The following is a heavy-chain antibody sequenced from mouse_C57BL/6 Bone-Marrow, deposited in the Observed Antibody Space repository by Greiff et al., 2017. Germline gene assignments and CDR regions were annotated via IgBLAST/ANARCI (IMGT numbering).Heavy chain of an antibody. CDR1: GFTFSSYG. CDR3: ARPYGPWFAY. J-gene: IGHJ3*01. V-gene: IGHV5-6*01. CDR2: ISSGGSYT. D-gene: IGHD1-2*01. Sequence: EVMLVESGGDLVKPGGSLKLSCGASGFTFSSYGMSWVRQTPDKRLEWVATISSGGSYTYYPDSVKGRFTISRDNAKNTLYLQMSSLKSEDTAMYYCARPYGPWFAYWGQGTLVTVSA.